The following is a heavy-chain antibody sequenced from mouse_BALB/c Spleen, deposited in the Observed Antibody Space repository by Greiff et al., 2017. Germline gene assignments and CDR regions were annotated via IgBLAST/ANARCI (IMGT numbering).Heavy chain of an antibody. CDR1: GYTFTDYA. Sequence: VQLQQSGAELVRPGVSVKISCKGSGYTFTDYAMHWVKQSHAKSLEWIGVISTYYGDASYNQKFKGKATMTVDKSSSTAYMELARLTSEDSAIYYCARGDYDSYAMDYWGQGTSVTVSS. CDR3: ARGDYDSYAMDY. D-gene: IGHD2-4*01. V-gene: IGHV1S137*01. CDR2: ISTYYGDA. J-gene: IGHJ4*01.